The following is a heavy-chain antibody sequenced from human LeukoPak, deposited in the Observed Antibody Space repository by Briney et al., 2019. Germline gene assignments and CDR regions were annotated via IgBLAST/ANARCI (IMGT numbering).Heavy chain of an antibody. CDR3: ARALAMGDFDY. Sequence: SETLSLTCAVYGGSFSGYYWSWIRQPPGKGLEWIGELNHSGSTNYNPSLKSRVTISVDTSKNQFSLKLSSVTAADTAVYYCARALAMGDFDYWGQGTLVTVSS. J-gene: IGHJ4*02. D-gene: IGHD3-16*01. CDR2: LNHSGST. V-gene: IGHV4-34*01. CDR1: GGSFSGYY.